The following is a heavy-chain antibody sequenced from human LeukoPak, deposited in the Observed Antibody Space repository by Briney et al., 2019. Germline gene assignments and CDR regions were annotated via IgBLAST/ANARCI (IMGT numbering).Heavy chain of an antibody. Sequence: ASVKVSCKASGYTFTSYDINWVRQATGQGLEWMGWMNPNSGNTGYAQRFQGRVTMSRNTSISTAYMELSSLRSEDTAVYYCARTLWFGESFYGMDVWGQGTTVTVSS. D-gene: IGHD3-10*01. CDR2: MNPNSGNT. V-gene: IGHV1-8*01. J-gene: IGHJ6*02. CDR1: GYTFTSYD. CDR3: ARTLWFGESFYGMDV.